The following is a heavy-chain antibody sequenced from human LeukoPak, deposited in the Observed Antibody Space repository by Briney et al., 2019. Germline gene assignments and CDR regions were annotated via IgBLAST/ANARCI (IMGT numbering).Heavy chain of an antibody. CDR2: IYNDGST. CDR3: ARNILFAFDI. CDR1: GLTVSSSY. J-gene: IGHJ3*02. V-gene: IGHV3-53*01. D-gene: IGHD2/OR15-2a*01. Sequence: GGSLILSCAASGLTVSSSYMSWVRQAPGKGLEWVSIIYNDGSTYYADSMKGRFTISRDNSKNTLYLQVNSLRAEDTAMYYCARNILFAFDIWGQGTMVTVSS.